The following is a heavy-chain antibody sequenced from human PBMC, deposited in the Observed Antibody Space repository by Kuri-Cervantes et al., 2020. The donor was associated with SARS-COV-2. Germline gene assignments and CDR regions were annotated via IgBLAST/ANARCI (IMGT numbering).Heavy chain of an antibody. D-gene: IGHD4/OR15-4a*01. CDR1: GDPLNNDNYY. Sequence: SETLSLTCTVSGDPLNNDNYYWAWVRRPPGKALEWIGHIPRSGSPFYSPSLRSRLTLSIDIYKTEFSVELSSVTAADTAIYYCARLNGNYGEWYYGMDVWGQGTTVTVSS. J-gene: IGHJ6*02. V-gene: IGHV4-39*01. CDR2: IPRSGSP. CDR3: ARLNGNYGEWYYGMDV.